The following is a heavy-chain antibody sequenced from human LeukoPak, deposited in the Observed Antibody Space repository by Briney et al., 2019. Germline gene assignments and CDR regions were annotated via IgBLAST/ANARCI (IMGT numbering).Heavy chain of an antibody. CDR2: ISSSSSAI. J-gene: IGHJ4*02. V-gene: IGHV3-48*02. D-gene: IGHD3-10*01. CDR3: ARDPGDY. CDR1: GFTFSSYT. Sequence: GGSLRRSCAASGFTFSSYTMNWVRQAPGKGLEWVSYISSSSSAIYYADSVKGRFTISRDNAKNSLYPQMNSLRDEDTAVYYCARDPGDYWGQGTLVTVSS.